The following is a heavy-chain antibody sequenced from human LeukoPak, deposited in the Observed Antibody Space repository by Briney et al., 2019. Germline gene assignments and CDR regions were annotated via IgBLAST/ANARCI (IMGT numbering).Heavy chain of an antibody. CDR3: AREGPTVTLY. CDR1: GFTFSNSA. V-gene: IGHV3-23*01. Sequence: GGSLRLSCVPSGFTFSNSALSWVRQAPGKGLEWVSTITKSGDQTHYADSVRGLFTISRDIFKNTLYLQMNSLRAEDTAVYYCAREGPTVTLYWGQGTLVTVSS. J-gene: IGHJ4*02. D-gene: IGHD4-17*01. CDR2: ITKSGDQT.